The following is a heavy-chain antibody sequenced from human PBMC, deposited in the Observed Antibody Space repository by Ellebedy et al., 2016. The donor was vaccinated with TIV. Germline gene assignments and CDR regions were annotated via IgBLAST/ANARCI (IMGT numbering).Heavy chain of an antibody. V-gene: IGHV3-30*01. D-gene: IGHD1/OR15-1a*01. CDR3: AKDRNNYGGAPYNGLDI. CDR2: ISYDGSNK. CDR1: GFTFSSYA. Sequence: GGSLRLSCAASGFTFSSYAMHWVRQAPGKGLEWVAVISYDGSNKYSADSVKGRFTISSDNSKNTLYLQMNSLRAEDTAVYYCAKDRNNYGGAPYNGLDIWGQGTTVTVSS. J-gene: IGHJ6*02.